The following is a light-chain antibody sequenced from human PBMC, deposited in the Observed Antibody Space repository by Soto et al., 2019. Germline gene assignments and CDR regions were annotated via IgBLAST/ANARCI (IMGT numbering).Light chain of an antibody. CDR1: QTIGIN. CDR2: SAS. Sequence: EIVMTQSPATLSVSPGERAILSCRASQTIGINLAWYQQKPGQTPSLLIYSASTGATGIPGRFSGSGAGTEFTLTISSLQSEDFAVYYCQQYNRWPRTFGQGTKLEIK. V-gene: IGKV3-15*01. CDR3: QQYNRWPRT. J-gene: IGKJ1*01.